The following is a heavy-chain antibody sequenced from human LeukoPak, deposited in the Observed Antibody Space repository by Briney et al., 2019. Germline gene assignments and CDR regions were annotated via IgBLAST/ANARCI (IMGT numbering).Heavy chain of an antibody. J-gene: IGHJ5*02. Sequence: SETLSLTCAVYAGSFSGYYWSWIRQPPGKGLEWIGEINHSGSTNYNPSLKSRVTISVDTSKNQFSLKLSSVTAADTAVYYCARVARVVVVAATVIWFDPWGQGTLVTVSS. V-gene: IGHV4-34*01. CDR2: INHSGST. CDR1: AGSFSGYY. D-gene: IGHD2-15*01. CDR3: ARVARVVVVAATVIWFDP.